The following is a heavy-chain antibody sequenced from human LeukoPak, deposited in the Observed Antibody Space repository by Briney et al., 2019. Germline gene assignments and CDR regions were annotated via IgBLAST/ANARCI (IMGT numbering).Heavy chain of an antibody. D-gene: IGHD6-6*01. V-gene: IGHV4-34*01. CDR2: INHSGST. J-gene: IGHJ3*02. CDR1: GGSFSGYY. Sequence: SETLSLTCAVYGGSFSGYYWSWIRQPPGKGLEWIGEINHSGSTNYNPSLKSRVTISVDTSKNQFSLKLSSVTAADTAVYYCARGSRQIAAFLRANAFDIWGQGTMVTVSS. CDR3: ARGSRQIAAFLRANAFDI.